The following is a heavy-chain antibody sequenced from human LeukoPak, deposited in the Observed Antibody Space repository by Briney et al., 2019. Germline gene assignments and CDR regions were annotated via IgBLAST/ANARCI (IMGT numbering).Heavy chain of an antibody. V-gene: IGHV3-21*01. CDR2: ISSSSSYI. J-gene: IGHJ4*02. CDR1: GFTFSSNS. D-gene: IGHD2-2*01. Sequence: GGSLRLSCAAPGFTFSSNSMNWVRQAPGKGLEWVSSISSSSSYIYYADSVKGRLTISRDNAKNSLYLQMNSLRAEDTAVYYCARDHCSSSSCFLDDWGQGTLVTVSS. CDR3: ARDHCSSSSCFLDD.